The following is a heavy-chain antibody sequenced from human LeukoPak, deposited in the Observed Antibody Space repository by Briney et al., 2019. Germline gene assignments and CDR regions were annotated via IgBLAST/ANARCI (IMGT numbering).Heavy chain of an antibody. Sequence: SETLSLTCTVSGDSISRYYWSWIRQPAGRGLEWIGRIYNGGIITYNPSLKSRVTMSIDTSNNQFSLRLRFVTAADTAVYYCARDSGTTGEVKFDPWGQGTLVTVSS. V-gene: IGHV4-4*07. D-gene: IGHD3-10*01. CDR3: ARDSGTTGEVKFDP. CDR1: GDSISRYY. CDR2: IYNGGII. J-gene: IGHJ5*02.